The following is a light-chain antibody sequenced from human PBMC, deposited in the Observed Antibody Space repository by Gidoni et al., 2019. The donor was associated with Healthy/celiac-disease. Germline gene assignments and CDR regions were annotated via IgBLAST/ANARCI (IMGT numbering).Light chain of an antibody. CDR3: QQYYSYPPT. CDR2: AAS. Sequence: AIRMTQSPSSLSASTGDRVTITCRAGQGISSYLAWYQQKPGKAPKLLIYAASTLQSGVPSRFSGSGSGTDFTLTISCLQSEDFATYYCQQYYSYPPTFXXXTKVEIK. V-gene: IGKV1-8*01. CDR1: QGISSY. J-gene: IGKJ1*01.